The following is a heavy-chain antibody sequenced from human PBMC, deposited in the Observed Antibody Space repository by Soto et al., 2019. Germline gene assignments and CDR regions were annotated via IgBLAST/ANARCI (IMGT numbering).Heavy chain of an antibody. J-gene: IGHJ4*02. Sequence: GSLRLSGLASVFSFNSFNMNWIRRGPGRGLEWVASISVSGGNIYYGDSVQGRFTISRDDSKRSVFLDLSSLRVEDTAVYYCARDLGLLKSLFDYWGQGTLVTVSS. CDR1: VFSFNSFN. D-gene: IGHD3-16*01. V-gene: IGHV3-21*01. CDR2: ISVSGGNI. CDR3: ARDLGLLKSLFDY.